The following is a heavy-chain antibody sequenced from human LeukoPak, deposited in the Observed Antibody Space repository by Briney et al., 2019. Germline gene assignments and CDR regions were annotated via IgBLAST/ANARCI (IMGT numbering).Heavy chain of an antibody. D-gene: IGHD3-3*01. CDR3: ARLGVELYYCYYMDV. Sequence: ASVKVSCKASGGTFSSYAISWVRQAPGQGLEWMGGIIPIFGTANYAQKFQGRVTITADESTSTAYMELSSLRSEDTAVYYCARLGVELYYCYYMDVWGKGTTVTVSS. CDR1: GGTFSSYA. CDR2: IIPIFGTA. V-gene: IGHV1-69*13. J-gene: IGHJ6*03.